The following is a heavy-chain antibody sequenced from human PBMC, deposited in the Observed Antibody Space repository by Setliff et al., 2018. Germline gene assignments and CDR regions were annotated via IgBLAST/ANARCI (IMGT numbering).Heavy chain of an antibody. CDR1: GFSFNKYW. CDR2: INGDATIA. Sequence: GGSLRLSCTVYGFSFNKYWMYWVRQAPGKGLEWVSRINGDATIAHYADSVKGRFTISRDNARNALYLQMNSLRAEDTAEYYCARGVVVVVAATSNYFDPWGQGTLVTVSS. J-gene: IGHJ5*02. V-gene: IGHV3-74*01. D-gene: IGHD2-15*01. CDR3: ARGVVVVVAATSNYFDP.